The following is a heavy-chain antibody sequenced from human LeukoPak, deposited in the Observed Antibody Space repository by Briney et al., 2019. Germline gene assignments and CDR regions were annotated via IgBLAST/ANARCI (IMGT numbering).Heavy chain of an antibody. CDR3: AGGPLPNDYSNYEVAHV. J-gene: IGHJ6*03. D-gene: IGHD4-11*01. CDR2: INHSGST. V-gene: IGHV4-34*01. Sequence: TSETLSLTCAVYGGSFSGYYWSWIRQPPGKGLEWIGEINHSGSTNYNPSLKSRVTISVDTSKNQFSLKLSSVTAADTAVYNCAGGPLPNDYSNYEVAHVGGKGTTFTVSS. CDR1: GGSFSGYY.